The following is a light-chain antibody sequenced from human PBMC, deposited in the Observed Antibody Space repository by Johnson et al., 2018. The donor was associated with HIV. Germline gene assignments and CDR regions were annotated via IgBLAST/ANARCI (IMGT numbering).Light chain of an antibody. CDR1: SSNIGNNY. Sequence: QSVLTQPPSVSAAPGQKVTISCSGSSSNIGNNYVSWYQQLPGTAPKLLIYDNNKRPSGIPDRFSGSKSGTSATLGITGLQTGDEAEYYCGTWDSSLSANVFGTGTKVTVL. CDR2: DNN. V-gene: IGLV1-51*01. J-gene: IGLJ1*01. CDR3: GTWDSSLSANV.